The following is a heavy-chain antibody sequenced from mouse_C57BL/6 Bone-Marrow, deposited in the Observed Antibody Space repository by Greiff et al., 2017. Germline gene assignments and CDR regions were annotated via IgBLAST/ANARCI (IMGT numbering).Heavy chain of an antibody. CDR3: ARVGYYWFAY. J-gene: IGHJ3*01. Sequence: QVQLQQSGAELARPVASVKLSCKASGYTFTSYGISWVKQRTGQGLEWIGEIYPRSGNTYYNEKFKGKATLTADKSSSTAYMELRSLTSEDSAVYFCARVGYYWFAYWGQGTLVTVSA. V-gene: IGHV1-81*01. CDR1: GYTFTSYG. CDR2: IYPRSGNT. D-gene: IGHD2-3*01.